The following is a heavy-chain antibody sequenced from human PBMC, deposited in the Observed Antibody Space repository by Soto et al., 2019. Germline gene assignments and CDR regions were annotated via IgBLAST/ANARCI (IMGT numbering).Heavy chain of an antibody. CDR2: ISYDGSNR. CDR3: ARDKAYCGGDCYRDDAFDI. D-gene: IGHD2-21*02. V-gene: IGHV3-30-3*01. Sequence: PGGSLRLSCAASGFTFSSYAMHWVRQAPGKGLERVAVISYDGSNRYYADSVKGRFTISRDNSKNTLYLQMNSLRAEDTAVYYCARDKAYCGGDCYRDDAFDIWGQGTMVT. CDR1: GFTFSSYA. J-gene: IGHJ3*02.